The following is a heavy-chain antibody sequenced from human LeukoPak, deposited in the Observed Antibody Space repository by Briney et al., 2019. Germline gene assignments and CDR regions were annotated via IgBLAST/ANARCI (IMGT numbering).Heavy chain of an antibody. CDR2: ISYDGSDK. V-gene: IGHV3-30*04. CDR1: GFAFSGYP. CDR3: AKDLPQRPEIDS. D-gene: IGHD1-1*01. Sequence: GGSLRLSCAASGFAFSGYPIHWVRQAPGKGLEWVAVISYDGSDKYYADSVKGRFTISRDNSKNTLYLQMNSLRGEDTAVYYCAKDLPQRPEIDSWGQGVLVTVSS. J-gene: IGHJ4*02.